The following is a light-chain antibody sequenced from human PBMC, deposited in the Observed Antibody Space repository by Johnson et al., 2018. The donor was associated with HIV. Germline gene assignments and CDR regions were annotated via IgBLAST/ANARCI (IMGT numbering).Light chain of an antibody. CDR1: SSNIGNNY. J-gene: IGLJ1*01. CDR3: GTWDSGLSAGV. V-gene: IGLV1-51*02. Sequence: QSVLTQPPSVSAAPGQKVTISCSGSSSNIGNNYVSWYQHLPGTAPKLLIYENNKRPSGIPDRFSGSTSGTSATLGITGLQTGDEADYYCGTWDSGLSAGVFGTGTKVTVL. CDR2: ENN.